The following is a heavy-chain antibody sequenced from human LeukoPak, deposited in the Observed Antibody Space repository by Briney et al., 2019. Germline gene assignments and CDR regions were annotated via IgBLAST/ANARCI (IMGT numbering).Heavy chain of an antibody. CDR1: GFTFNTYA. CDR3: AKDPFRLRFGDFYYFDY. V-gene: IGHV3-23*01. Sequence: GGSLRLSCAASGFTFNTYAMNWVRQAPGKGLEWVSGISGSGGSTNYADSVKGRFTISRDNSNNTLYLQMNSLRAEDTAVYYCAKDPFRLRFGDFYYFDYRGQGTLVTVSS. D-gene: IGHD3-10*01. CDR2: ISGSGGST. J-gene: IGHJ4*02.